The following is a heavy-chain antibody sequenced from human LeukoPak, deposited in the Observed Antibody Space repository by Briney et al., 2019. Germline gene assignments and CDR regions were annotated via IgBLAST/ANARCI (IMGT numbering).Heavy chain of an antibody. CDR2: IYYSGST. CDR3: ARGGLLSLLDY. CDR1: GGPISSSSYY. V-gene: IGHV4-39*01. D-gene: IGHD2/OR15-2a*01. J-gene: IGHJ4*02. Sequence: SQTLSLTCTVTGGPISSSSYYWGWIRQPPGKGLEWIGSIYYSGSTYYNPSLKSRVTISVDTSKNQFSLKLSSVTAADTAVYYCARGGLLSLLDYWGQGTLVTVSS.